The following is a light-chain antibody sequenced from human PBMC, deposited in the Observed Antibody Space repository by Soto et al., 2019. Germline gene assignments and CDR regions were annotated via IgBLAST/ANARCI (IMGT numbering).Light chain of an antibody. CDR1: QSVSSN. CDR3: QQYNNWPPLT. Sequence: EIVMTQSPATLSVSPGERATLSCRASQSVSSNLAWYQQKPGQAPRLLIYGASTRATGIPARFSGSGSGTEFTLTISSLQSEDLAVYYCQQYNNWPPLTFGGGTKVVIK. CDR2: GAS. J-gene: IGKJ4*01. V-gene: IGKV3-15*01.